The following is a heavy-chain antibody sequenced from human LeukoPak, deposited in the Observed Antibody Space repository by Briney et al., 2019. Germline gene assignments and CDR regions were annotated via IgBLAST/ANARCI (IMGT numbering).Heavy chain of an antibody. V-gene: IGHV4-59*01. CDR1: AGSISSYY. CDR2: ISYSGTT. J-gene: IGHJ5*02. CDR3: ARTIKSGNYYWFDP. Sequence: SETLSLTCTVSAGSISSYYWSWIRQPPGKGLEWIGYISYSGTTNYNPSLKSRVTISVAPSKNQFSLKLRSVTAPDTAVYYCARTIKSGNYYWFDPWAREPWSPSPQ. D-gene: IGHD1-26*01.